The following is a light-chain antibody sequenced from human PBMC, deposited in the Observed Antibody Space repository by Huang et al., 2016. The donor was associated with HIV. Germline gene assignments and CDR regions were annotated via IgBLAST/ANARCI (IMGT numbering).Light chain of an antibody. J-gene: IGKJ1*01. Sequence: DIQLTQSPSTLSAFVGDRLTTTCRASQNISSCLAWYQQKPGKAPRLLIYKISSLESGVPSRFSGSGSGTEFTLTISSLQPDDIGTYYCQYGETFGQGSKVEVK. CDR3: QYGET. CDR2: KIS. CDR1: QNISSC. V-gene: IGKV1-5*03.